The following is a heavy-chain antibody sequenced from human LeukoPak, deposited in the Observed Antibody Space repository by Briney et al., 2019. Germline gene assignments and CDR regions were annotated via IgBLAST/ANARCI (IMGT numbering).Heavy chain of an antibody. CDR2: ISYDGSNK. V-gene: IGHV3-30*18. CDR3: VKDQSHGPGY. CDR1: GFTFSSYG. Sequence: GGSLRLSCAASGFTFSSYGVHWVRQAPGKGLEWVAVISYDGSNKYYADSVKGRFTISRDNSKNTLYLQMNSLRTEDTAVYYCVKDQSHGPGYWGQGTLVTVSS. J-gene: IGHJ4*02.